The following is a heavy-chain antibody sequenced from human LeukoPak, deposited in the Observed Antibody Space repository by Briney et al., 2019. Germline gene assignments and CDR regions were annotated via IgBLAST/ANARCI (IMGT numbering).Heavy chain of an antibody. CDR3: ARANYGDYPIDY. J-gene: IGHJ4*02. Sequence: SETLSLTCAVYGGSFSGYYWSWIRQPPGKGLEWIGEINHSGSTNYNPSLKSRVTISVDTPKNQFSLKLSSVTAADTAVYYCARANYGDYPIDYWGQGTLVTVSS. V-gene: IGHV4-34*01. CDR2: INHSGST. D-gene: IGHD4-17*01. CDR1: GGSFSGYY.